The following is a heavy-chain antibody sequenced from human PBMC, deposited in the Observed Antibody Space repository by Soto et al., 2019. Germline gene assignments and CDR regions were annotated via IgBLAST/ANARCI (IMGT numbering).Heavy chain of an antibody. J-gene: IGHJ3*01. CDR1: GFNFNIYS. V-gene: IGHV3-48*01. Sequence: HPGGSLRLSCITSGFNFNIYSMNWVRQAPGKGLEWVSYMTSDSKTIHYADSIKGRFTISRENAKNSVFLQMNSLRAEDTAVYYCTRRVSYGIDFRGQGTMVTVSS. D-gene: IGHD3-16*01. CDR3: TRRVSYGIDF. CDR2: MTSDSKTI.